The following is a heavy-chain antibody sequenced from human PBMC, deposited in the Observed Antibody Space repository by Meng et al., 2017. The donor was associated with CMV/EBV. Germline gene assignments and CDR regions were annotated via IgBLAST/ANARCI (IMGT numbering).Heavy chain of an antibody. D-gene: IGHD3-10*01. CDR2: IRYDGSNK. Sequence: GGSLRLSCAASGFTFSSYGMHWVRQAPGKGLEWVAFIRYDGSNKYYADSVKGRFTISRDNAKNSLYLQMNSLRAEDTALYYCAKSQAYYYGSGSDHFDYWGQGTLVTVSS. V-gene: IGHV3-30*02. CDR1: GFTFSSYG. CDR3: AKSQAYYYGSGSDHFDY. J-gene: IGHJ4*02.